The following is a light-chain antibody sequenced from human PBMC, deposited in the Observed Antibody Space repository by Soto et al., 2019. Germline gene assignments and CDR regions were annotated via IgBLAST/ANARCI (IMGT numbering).Light chain of an antibody. CDR2: GAS. CDR1: QSLTRN. CDR3: QLYDMWLRT. J-gene: IGKJ1*01. V-gene: IGKV3-15*01. Sequence: MNKSPGTLSVSKGERVTLSCRASQSLTRNLAWYQHKPGQSPRLLIYGASARATGIPARFSGGGSGAEYTLTISSLQSEDCAVYCCQLYDMWLRTFGQVAKVDIK.